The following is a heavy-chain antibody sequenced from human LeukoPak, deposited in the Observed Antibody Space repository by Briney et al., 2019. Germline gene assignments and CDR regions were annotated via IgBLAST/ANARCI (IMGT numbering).Heavy chain of an antibody. CDR3: AREGSYGTSNWFDP. CDR2: MNPNRSNK. Sequence: VASVKVSCKASGYTFTSYDINWVRQATGQGLEWMGWMNPNRSNKGYAENFQGRVTITRNTSISTAYMELSSLRSEDTAVYYCAREGSYGTSNWFDPWGQGTLVSVSS. J-gene: IGHJ5*02. V-gene: IGHV1-8*03. D-gene: IGHD1-1*01. CDR1: GYTFTSYD.